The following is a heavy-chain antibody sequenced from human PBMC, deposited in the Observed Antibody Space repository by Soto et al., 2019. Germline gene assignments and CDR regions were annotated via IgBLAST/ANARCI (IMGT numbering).Heavy chain of an antibody. CDR3: ARDRDGYNDFDY. V-gene: IGHV1-2*02. Sequence: GASVKVYCKTAGYTFTGYYVHLVREAPGQGLEWMGWINPNSGGTNYAQKFQGRVTMTRDTSISTAYMELSRLRSDDTAVYYCARDRDGYNDFDYWGQGTLVTVSS. J-gene: IGHJ4*02. D-gene: IGHD5-12*01. CDR2: INPNSGGT. CDR1: GYTFTGYY.